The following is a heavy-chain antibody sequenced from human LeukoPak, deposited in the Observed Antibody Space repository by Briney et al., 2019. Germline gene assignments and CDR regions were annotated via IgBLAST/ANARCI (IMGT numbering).Heavy chain of an antibody. J-gene: IGHJ4*02. CDR2: IHYSGST. CDR3: ARQSGAAAGYFDY. Sequence: SETLSLTCTVSGGSIGSYNWNWIRQAPGKGLEWIGYIHYSGSTKNNPSLKGRVTMSVDTSKNQFSLKLHSVTAADTAVYYCARQSGAAAGYFDYWGQGALLTVSS. D-gene: IGHD6-13*01. CDR1: GGSIGSYN. V-gene: IGHV4-59*08.